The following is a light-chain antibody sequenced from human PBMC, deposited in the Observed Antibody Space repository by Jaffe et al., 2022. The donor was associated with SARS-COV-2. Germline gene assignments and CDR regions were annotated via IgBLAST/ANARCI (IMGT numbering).Light chain of an antibody. J-gene: IGKJ5*01. V-gene: IGKV4-1*01. CDR3: QQYYNSPIT. Sequence: IVMTQSPDSLAVSLGERATINCKSGRSVLSSSDDRNYLAWYQQRPGQPPRLLIRWASTRESGVPDRFSGSGSGADFTLTISALQAEDVAVYYCQQYYNSPITFGQGTRLEIK. CDR1: RSVLSSSDDRNY. CDR2: WAS.